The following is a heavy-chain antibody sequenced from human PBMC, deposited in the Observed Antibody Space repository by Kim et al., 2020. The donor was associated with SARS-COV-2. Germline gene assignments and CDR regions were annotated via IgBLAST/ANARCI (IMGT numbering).Heavy chain of an antibody. V-gene: IGHV3-33*01. CDR2: IWYDGSNK. CDR1: GFTFSSYG. D-gene: IGHD6-19*01. CDR3: AREGSVAGILGLDAFDI. Sequence: GGSLRLSCAASGFTFSSYGMHWVRQAPGKGLEWVAVIWYDGSNKYYADSVKGRFTISRDNSKNTLYLQMNSLRAEDTAVYYCAREGSVAGILGLDAFDIWGQGTMVTVSS. J-gene: IGHJ3*02.